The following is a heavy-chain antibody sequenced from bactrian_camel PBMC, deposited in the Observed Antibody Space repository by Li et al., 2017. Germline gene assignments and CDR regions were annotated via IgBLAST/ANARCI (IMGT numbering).Heavy chain of an antibody. D-gene: IGHD2*01. CDR2: TYTGGGDT. J-gene: IGHJ4*01. CDR3: AAEIPGGSLRY. CDR1: GYTNVAYC. Sequence: QVQLVESGGGSVEPGDSRRLACVESGYTNVAYCMDWFRQGPGKAREQVAATYTGGGDTNYADSVKGRFTISRDNAKNTLYLQMNSLKPEDTAVYYCAAEIPGGSLRYWGQGTQVTVS. V-gene: IGHV3S1*01.